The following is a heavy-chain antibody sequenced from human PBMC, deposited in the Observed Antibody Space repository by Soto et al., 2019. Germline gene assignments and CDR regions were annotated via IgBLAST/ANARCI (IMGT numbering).Heavy chain of an antibody. CDR3: VRSGHSFGGVS. CDR2: MYYSGTS. J-gene: IGHJ4*02. V-gene: IGHV4-59*01. Sequence: EMLNTSETLSLTCSVSGASMINYYGSWVRQTPEKGMEWIGYMYYSGTSNYNSSLKSRVTISVDTSKNQFSLKLRSVTAADTATYYCVRSGHSFGGVSWGLGTLVTVSS. D-gene: IGHD3-16*01. CDR1: GASMINYY.